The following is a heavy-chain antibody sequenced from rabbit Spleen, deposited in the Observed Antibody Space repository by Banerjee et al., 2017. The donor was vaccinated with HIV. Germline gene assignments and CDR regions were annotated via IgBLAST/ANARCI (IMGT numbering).Heavy chain of an antibody. CDR3: ARPPAYSRDYLNI. D-gene: IGHD7-1*01. CDR2: IGTGPST. Sequence: QSVEESGGRLVTPGTPLTLTCTVSGFSLSVYYMSWVRQAPGKGLEWIGIIGTGPSTTYATWAKGRFTISKTSTTVDLKMTSPTTEDTATYFCARPPAYSRDYLNIWGPGTLVTVS. CDR1: GFSLSVYY. V-gene: IGHV1S69*01. J-gene: IGHJ4*02.